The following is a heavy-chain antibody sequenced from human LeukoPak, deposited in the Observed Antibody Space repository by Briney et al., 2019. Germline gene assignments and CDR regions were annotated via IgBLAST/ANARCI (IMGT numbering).Heavy chain of an antibody. J-gene: IGHJ3*01. D-gene: IGHD3-22*01. CDR2: LYYSGST. CDR1: GGSISSASYF. V-gene: IGHV4-39*01. CDR3: AKARVGYSDSSAFYAFDF. Sequence: SDTLSLTCTVSGGSISSASYFWGWIRQPPGKGLEWIGTLYYSGSTYYSASLKSRVTMSGDTSRNQFYMRLSSVNAADTAVYYCAKARVGYSDSSAFYAFDFWGQGTMVTVSS.